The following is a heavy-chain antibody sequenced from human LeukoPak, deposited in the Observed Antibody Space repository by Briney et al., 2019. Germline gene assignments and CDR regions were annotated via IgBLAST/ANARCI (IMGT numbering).Heavy chain of an antibody. V-gene: IGHV1-46*01. CDR1: GYTFTSYY. D-gene: IGHD6-13*01. Sequence: ASVKVSCKASGYTFTSYYMHWVRQAPGQGLQWMGIINPSGGSTNYAQKFRGRVTMTRDTSTSTVYMELSSLRSEDTAVYYCARDLMYSSTWYYGMDVWGQGTTVTVSS. J-gene: IGHJ6*02. CDR3: ARDLMYSSTWYYGMDV. CDR2: INPSGGST.